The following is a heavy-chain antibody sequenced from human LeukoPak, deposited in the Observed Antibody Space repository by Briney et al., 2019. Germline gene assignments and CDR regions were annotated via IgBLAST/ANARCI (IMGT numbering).Heavy chain of an antibody. J-gene: IGHJ6*03. D-gene: IGHD6-13*01. V-gene: IGHV1-2*02. Sequence: ASVKVSCKASGYTFTGYYLHWVRQAPGQGLEWMGCINPNFGGTNYAQKFQGRVTMTRDTSITTAYMDLSSLRSDDTAVYYCARSPAGNLLDHYYYMDVWGKGTTVTVSS. CDR1: GYTFTGYY. CDR2: INPNFGGT. CDR3: ARSPAGNLLDHYYYMDV.